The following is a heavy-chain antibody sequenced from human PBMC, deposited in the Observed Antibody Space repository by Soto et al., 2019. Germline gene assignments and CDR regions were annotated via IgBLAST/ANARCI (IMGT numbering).Heavy chain of an antibody. CDR3: ARDNAAHYFDY. V-gene: IGHV4-59*01. J-gene: IGHJ4*02. Sequence: SETLSLTCTVSGGSISSYYWSWIRQPPGKGLEWIGYIYYSGSTNYNPSLKSRVTISVDTSKNQFSLKLSSVTAADTAVYYCARDNAAHYFDYWGQGTLVTVSS. D-gene: IGHD2-8*01. CDR1: GGSISSYY. CDR2: IYYSGST.